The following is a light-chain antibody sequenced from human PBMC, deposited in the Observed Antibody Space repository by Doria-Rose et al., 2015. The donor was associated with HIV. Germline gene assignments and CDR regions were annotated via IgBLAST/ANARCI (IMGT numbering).Light chain of an antibody. CDR1: SNDVGSYNL. V-gene: IGLV2-23*02. CDR2: EVN. CDR3: CSYAGTPLV. Sequence: QSVLTQPASVSGSPGQSTTISCTGASNDVGSYNLVSWYQQHPGKAPKLMIYEVNKRPSGVSYRFSGSKSGNTASLTISGLQAEDEADYYCCSYAGTPLVFGSGTKVTVL. J-gene: IGLJ1*01.